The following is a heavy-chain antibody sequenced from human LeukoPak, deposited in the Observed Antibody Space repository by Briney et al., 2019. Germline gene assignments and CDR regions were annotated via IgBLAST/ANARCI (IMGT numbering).Heavy chain of an antibody. CDR3: ARGGNSYAPLDH. Sequence: PSETLSLTCTVSGGSISSGGYYWSWIRQHPGKGLEWIGYIYYSGSTYYNPSLKSRVTISVDTSKNQFSLKLSSVTAADTAVYYCARGGNSYAPLDHWGQGTLVTVSS. J-gene: IGHJ4*02. V-gene: IGHV4-31*03. CDR1: GGSISSGGYY. CDR2: IYYSGST. D-gene: IGHD3-16*01.